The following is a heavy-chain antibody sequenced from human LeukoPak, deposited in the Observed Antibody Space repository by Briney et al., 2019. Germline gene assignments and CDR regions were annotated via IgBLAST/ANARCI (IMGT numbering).Heavy chain of an antibody. CDR3: ASSQWELLLYYGMDV. CDR1: GYTFTSYY. CDR2: INPSGGST. V-gene: IGHV1-46*01. Sequence: ASVTVSCTASGYTFTSYYMHWVRQAPGQGLEWTGIINPSGGSTSYAQKFQGRVTITRDTSTSTVYMELSSLRSEDTAVYYCASSQWELLLYYGMDVWGQGTTVTVSS. J-gene: IGHJ6*02. D-gene: IGHD1-26*01.